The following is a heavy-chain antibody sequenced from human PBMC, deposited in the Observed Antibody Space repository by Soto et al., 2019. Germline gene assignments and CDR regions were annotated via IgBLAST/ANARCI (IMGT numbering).Heavy chain of an antibody. D-gene: IGHD4-17*01. J-gene: IGHJ4*02. CDR1: GYSFTTYW. Sequence: GESLKISCKGSGYSFTTYWIGWVRQMPGKGLEWVGIIYPRDSDARYSPSFQGQVTISADKSINTTYLQWSSLKASDTAMYYCARVLNGDYGYWGQGTLVTVSS. V-gene: IGHV5-51*01. CDR3: ARVLNGDYGY. CDR2: IYPRDSDA.